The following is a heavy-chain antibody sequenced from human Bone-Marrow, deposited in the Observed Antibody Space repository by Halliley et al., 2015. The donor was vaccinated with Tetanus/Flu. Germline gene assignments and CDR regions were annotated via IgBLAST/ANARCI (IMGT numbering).Heavy chain of an antibody. J-gene: IGHJ6*02. Sequence: CAASGFTFSFYGMHWVRQAPGKGLEWVAVILKDGTTKYYADSVKGRFTTSRDNPKNTLYLEMSGLRAEDTAMYYCAKEGPYYGLDVWGQGTTVTVSS. CDR2: ILKDGTTK. CDR1: GFTFSFYG. V-gene: IGHV3-30*18. CDR3: AKEGPYYGLDV.